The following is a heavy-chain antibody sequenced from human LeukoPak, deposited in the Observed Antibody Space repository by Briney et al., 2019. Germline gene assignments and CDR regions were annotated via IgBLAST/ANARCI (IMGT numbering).Heavy chain of an antibody. CDR3: ATWGIAVAGTFDY. J-gene: IGHJ4*02. CDR1: GGSISSSY. V-gene: IGHV4-59*08. CDR2: IYYSGST. D-gene: IGHD6-19*01. Sequence: SETLSLTCTVSGGSISSSYWSWIRQPPGKGLEWIGYIYYSGSTNNNPSFKSRVAISVDTSKNQFSLKLGSVTAADTAVYYCATWGIAVAGTFDYWGQGTLVTVST.